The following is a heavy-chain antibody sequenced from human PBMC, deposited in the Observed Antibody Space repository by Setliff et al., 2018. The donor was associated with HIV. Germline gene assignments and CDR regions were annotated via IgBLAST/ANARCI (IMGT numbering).Heavy chain of an antibody. CDR1: GYTFISYF. Sequence: ASVKVSCKASGYTFISYFMHWVRQAPGQGLEWMGTIDPSGGSANYAQKFQGRVTMTRDASTSTVYMDLSSLRSEDTAVYYCATHPRGTTQIEDWGQGSQVTVSS. V-gene: IGHV1-46*01. D-gene: IGHD1-1*01. CDR3: ATHPRGTTQIED. CDR2: IDPSGGSA. J-gene: IGHJ1*01.